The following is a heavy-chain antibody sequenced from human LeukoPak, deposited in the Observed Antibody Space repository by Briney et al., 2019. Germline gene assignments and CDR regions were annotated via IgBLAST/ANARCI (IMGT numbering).Heavy chain of an antibody. CDR3: ARGQGGLISGRSHDY. V-gene: IGHV3-30*02. CDR1: GFTFSSYG. Sequence: GGSLRLSCAASGFTFSSYGMHWVRQAPGKGLEWVAFIRYDGSNKYYADSVKGRFTISRDNSKNTLYLQMNSLRAEDTAVYYCARGQGGLISGRSHDYWGQGTLVTVSS. D-gene: IGHD1-26*01. J-gene: IGHJ4*02. CDR2: IRYDGSNK.